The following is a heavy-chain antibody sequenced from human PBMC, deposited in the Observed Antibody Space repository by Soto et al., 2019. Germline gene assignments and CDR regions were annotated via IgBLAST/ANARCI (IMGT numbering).Heavy chain of an antibody. CDR3: ARFCTVSRGVIITIHRLDV. D-gene: IGHD3-10*01. Sequence: PGGSLRLSCAASGFTFSSYSMNWVRQAPGKGLERVSYSSSRSSTIYYSDSGKGRLTISRDNDKNSLHLQMNSLRDEDTAVYYCARFCTVSRGVIITIHRLDVWGQGTTVTVSS. CDR1: GFTFSSYS. J-gene: IGHJ6*02. V-gene: IGHV3-48*02. CDR2: SSSRSSTI.